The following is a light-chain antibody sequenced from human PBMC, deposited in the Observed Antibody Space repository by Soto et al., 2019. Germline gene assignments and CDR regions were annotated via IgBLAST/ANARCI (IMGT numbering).Light chain of an antibody. J-gene: IGKJ4*01. CDR3: QQYEDWPPQLT. Sequence: EIVMTQSPATLSVSLGEGATLSCRTGQSVGSNLAWYQQKPGQAPRLLIYGAFTRATGVPARFSGSGSGTEFTLTISSLQSEDFAVYYCQQYEDWPPQLTFGGGTKVEIK. CDR2: GAF. V-gene: IGKV3-15*01. CDR1: QSVGSN.